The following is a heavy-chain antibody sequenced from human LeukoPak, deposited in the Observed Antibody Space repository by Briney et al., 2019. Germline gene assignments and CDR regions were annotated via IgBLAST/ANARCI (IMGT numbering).Heavy chain of an antibody. CDR1: GYTFTDYY. CDR3: ARGWRPTYYYDSSGNGDY. V-gene: IGHV1-2*02. J-gene: IGHJ4*02. D-gene: IGHD3-22*01. CDR2: INPNSGGT. Sequence: ASVKVSCKASGYTFTDYYMHWVRQAPGQGLEWMGWINPNSGGTNYAQKFQGRVTMTRDTSISTAYMELSRLRSDDTAVYYCARGWRPTYYYDSSGNGDYWGQGTLVTVSS.